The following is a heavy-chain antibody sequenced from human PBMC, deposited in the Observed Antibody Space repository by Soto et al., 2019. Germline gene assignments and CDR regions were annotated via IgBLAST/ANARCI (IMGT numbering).Heavy chain of an antibody. CDR2: MNPNSGNT. CDR3: ARGSKGSSWYAYWFDP. V-gene: IGHV1-8*01. J-gene: IGHJ5*02. CDR1: GYTFTSYD. Sequence: QVQLVQSGAEVKKPGASVKVSCKASGYTFTSYDVNWVRQATGQGLEWMGWMNPNSGNTGYAQKFQGRVTMTRNTSISTAYMELSSLRSEDTAVYYCARGSKGSSWYAYWFDPWGQGTLVTVSS. D-gene: IGHD6-13*01.